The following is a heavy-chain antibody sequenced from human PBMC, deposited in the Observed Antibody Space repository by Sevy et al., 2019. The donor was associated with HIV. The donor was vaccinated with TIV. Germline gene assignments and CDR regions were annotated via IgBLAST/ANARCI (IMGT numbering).Heavy chain of an antibody. V-gene: IGHV3-23*01. CDR1: GFTFTEFV. CDR3: AKDVGGGYYDSSGYSDH. CDR2: INSGGGST. J-gene: IGHJ4*02. D-gene: IGHD3-22*01. Sequence: GGSLRLSCAASGFTFTEFVMSWVRNSPGKGLEWDSTINSGGGSTYYADSVKGRFTISRENSQNTLDLQMNSLRAEDTAVYYCAKDVGGGYYDSSGYSDHWGQGTLVTVSS.